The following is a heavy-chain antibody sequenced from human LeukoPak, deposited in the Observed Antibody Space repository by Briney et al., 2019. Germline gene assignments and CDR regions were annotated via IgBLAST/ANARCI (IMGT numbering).Heavy chain of an antibody. V-gene: IGHV4-39*07. CDR2: IYYSGST. Sequence: SETLSLTCTVSGGSISSSGSYWGWIRQPPGKGLEWIGSIYYSGSTYYNPSLKSRVTISVDTSKNQFSLKLSSVTAADTAVYYCARDEGSSSGYWGQGTLVTVSS. D-gene: IGHD6-13*01. CDR1: GGSISSSGSY. J-gene: IGHJ4*02. CDR3: ARDEGSSSGY.